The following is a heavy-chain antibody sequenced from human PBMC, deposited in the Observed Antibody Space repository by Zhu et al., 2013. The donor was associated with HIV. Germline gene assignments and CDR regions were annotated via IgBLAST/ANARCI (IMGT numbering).Heavy chain of an antibody. CDR3: AKVAGAYIVGKFYFQS. V-gene: IGHV1-18*01. CDR1: GYTFTTYG. D-gene: IGHD1-26*01. Sequence: QVQLVQSGGEMKKPGAAVTVSCKASGYTFTTYGITWVRQAPGQGLEWMGWINTYNGHTNYAQNLQGRVTMTTDTSTNTAYMELRSLTSEDTAVYYCAKVAGAYIVGKFYFQSWGQGTLVSVSS. CDR2: INTYNGHT. J-gene: IGHJ4*02.